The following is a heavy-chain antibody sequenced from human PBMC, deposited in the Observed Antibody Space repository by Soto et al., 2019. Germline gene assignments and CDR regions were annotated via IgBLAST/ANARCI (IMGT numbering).Heavy chain of an antibody. V-gene: IGHV1-18*01. CDR2: ISAYNGNT. J-gene: IGHJ4*02. D-gene: IGHD2-2*02. CDR3: ARDLVVVPAAISGGSDY. CDR1: GYTFTSYG. Sequence: QVQLVQSGAEVKKPGASVKVSCKASGYTFTSYGISWVRQAPGQGLEWMGWISAYNGNTNYAQKLQGRVTMTTDTSTSTAYMELRCLRSDDTAVYYCARDLVVVPAAISGGSDYWGQGPLVTVSS.